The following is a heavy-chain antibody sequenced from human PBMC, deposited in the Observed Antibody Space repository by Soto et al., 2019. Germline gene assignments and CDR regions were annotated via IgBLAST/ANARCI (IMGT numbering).Heavy chain of an antibody. CDR2: ISWNSGNI. CDR1: GFTFDDYA. Sequence: EAQLVESGGGLVQPGRSLRLSCAASGFTFDDYAMHWVRQVPGKGLEWVSGISWNSGNIGYADSVKGRFTISRDNAKNSLYLQMNSLRVEDTALYYCAKDTYSSSPYYMDVWGKGTTVTVSS. CDR3: AKDTYSSSPYYMDV. D-gene: IGHD6-6*01. J-gene: IGHJ6*03. V-gene: IGHV3-9*01.